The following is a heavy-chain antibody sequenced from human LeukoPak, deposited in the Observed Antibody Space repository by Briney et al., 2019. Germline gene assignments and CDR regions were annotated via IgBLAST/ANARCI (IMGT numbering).Heavy chain of an antibody. D-gene: IGHD5-12*01. CDR2: TYFTSKWYH. V-gene: IGHV6-1*01. CDR3: TREPDYSGFDL. CDR1: GDSVSDSRFA. J-gene: IGHJ4*02. Sequence: SQTLSLTCAISGDSVSDSRFAWTWIRQSPSRGLEWLGRTYFTSKWYHDYAVSVKSRITIDPDTSKNQFSLQLNSVTPEDTAVYYCTREPDYSGFDLWGQGTLVTVSS.